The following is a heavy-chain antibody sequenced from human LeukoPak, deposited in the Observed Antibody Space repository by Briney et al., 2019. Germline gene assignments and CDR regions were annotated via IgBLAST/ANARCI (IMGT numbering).Heavy chain of an antibody. V-gene: IGHV4-61*10. CDR1: GGSISSRSYC. CDR3: ATGATTVTTFDY. D-gene: IGHD4-17*01. Sequence: SETLSLTCTVSGGSISSRSYCWSWIRQPAGKGLEWIGHVHISGSTNYNSSLKSRVTISVDTSKNQFSLKLSSVTAADTAVYYCATGATTVTTFDYWGQGTLVTVSS. J-gene: IGHJ4*02. CDR2: VHISGST.